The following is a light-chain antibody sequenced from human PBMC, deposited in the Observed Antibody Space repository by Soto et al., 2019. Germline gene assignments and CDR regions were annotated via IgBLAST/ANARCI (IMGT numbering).Light chain of an antibody. J-gene: IGKJ3*01. CDR1: QSVSTK. CDR2: GAS. V-gene: IGKV3-15*01. Sequence: EIVMTQSPVTLSVSPGERGTLSCRASQSVSTKLLWYQQKPGQAPRLLIYGASTRATGIPARFSGGGSGTEFSLTISSLQSEDFAVYYCQQYGSSPLFTFGPGTKVDIK. CDR3: QQYGSSPLFT.